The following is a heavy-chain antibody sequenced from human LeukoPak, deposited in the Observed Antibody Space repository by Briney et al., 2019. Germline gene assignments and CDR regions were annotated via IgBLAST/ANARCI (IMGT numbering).Heavy chain of an antibody. Sequence: GGSLRLSCAASGFTFSSYAMSWVRQAPGKGLEWVSGFSGSGGSTYYADSVQGRFTISRDNSKNTLYLQMNSLRAEDTAVYYCAKPRSAESPFAYWGQGTLVTVSS. CDR2: FSGSGGST. D-gene: IGHD3-3*01. J-gene: IGHJ4*02. CDR3: AKPRSAESPFAY. CDR1: GFTFSSYA. V-gene: IGHV3-23*01.